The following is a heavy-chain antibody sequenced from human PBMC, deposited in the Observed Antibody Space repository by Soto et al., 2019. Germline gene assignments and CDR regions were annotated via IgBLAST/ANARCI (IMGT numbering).Heavy chain of an antibody. Sequence: PGGSLRLSCAASGFTVSSNYMTWVRQAPGKGLEWVSLIYPSGSTNYADSVKGRFTISRDKSKNTVFLQMNSLRAEYTAVYYCARASILSTASLDAFDIWGQGTMVTVSS. J-gene: IGHJ3*02. D-gene: IGHD1-1*01. V-gene: IGHV3-53*01. CDR1: GFTVSSNY. CDR3: ARASILSTASLDAFDI. CDR2: IYPSGST.